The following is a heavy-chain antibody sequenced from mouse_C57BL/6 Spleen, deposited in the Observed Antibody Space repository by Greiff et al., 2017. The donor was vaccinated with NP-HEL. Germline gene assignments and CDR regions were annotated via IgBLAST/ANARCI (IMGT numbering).Heavy chain of an antibody. CDR2: ISDGGSYT. V-gene: IGHV5-4*01. Sequence: EVMLVESGGGLVKPGGSLKLSCAASGFTFSSYAMSWVRQTPEKRLEWVATISDGGSYTYYPDNLKGRFTISRDNAKNNLYLQMSHLKSEDTAMYYCARERERGSMDYWGQGTSVTVSS. J-gene: IGHJ4*01. CDR1: GFTFSSYA. CDR3: ARERERGSMDY.